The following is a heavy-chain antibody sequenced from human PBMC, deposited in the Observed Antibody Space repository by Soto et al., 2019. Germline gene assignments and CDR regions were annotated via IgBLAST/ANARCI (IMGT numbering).Heavy chain of an antibody. D-gene: IGHD2-21*02. CDR3: ARDFVVVTAPFDY. V-gene: IGHV3-21*01. J-gene: IGHJ4*02. Sequence: PGGSLRLSCAASGFTFSSYSMNWVRQAPGKGLEWVSSISSSSSYIYYADSVKGRFTISRDNAKNSLYLQMNSLRAEDTAVYYCARDFVVVTAPFDYWGQGTLVTVSS. CDR2: ISSSSSYI. CDR1: GFTFSSYS.